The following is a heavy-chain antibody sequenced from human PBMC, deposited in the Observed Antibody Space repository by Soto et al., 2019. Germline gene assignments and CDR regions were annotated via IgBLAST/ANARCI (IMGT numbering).Heavy chain of an antibody. J-gene: IGHJ6*03. D-gene: IGHD2-15*01. V-gene: IGHV3-48*01. CDR1: GFNFSSYS. Sequence: EVQLVESGGGLVQPGGSLRLSCAASGFNFSSYSMNWVRQAPGKGLEWVSYISSSSSTIYYADSVKGRFTISRDNAKNSLYLQMNSLRAEDTAVYYCARITNCSGGSCLVYYYYYMDVWGKGTTVTVSS. CDR2: ISSSSSTI. CDR3: ARITNCSGGSCLVYYYYYMDV.